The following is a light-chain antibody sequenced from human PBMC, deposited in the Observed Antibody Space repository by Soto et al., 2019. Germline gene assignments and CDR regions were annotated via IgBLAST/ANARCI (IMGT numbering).Light chain of an antibody. CDR3: SSYTSNNFYV. V-gene: IGLV2-14*01. CDR1: GSDISAYNY. CDR2: EVG. J-gene: IGLJ1*01. Sequence: QSVLTQPASVSGSPGQSITISCTGTGSDISAYNYVSWYQQHPGKAPKLMIYEVGDRPSGLSNRFSGSKSGNTASLTISRLQPEDEADYYCSSYTSNNFYVFGTGTNVTVL.